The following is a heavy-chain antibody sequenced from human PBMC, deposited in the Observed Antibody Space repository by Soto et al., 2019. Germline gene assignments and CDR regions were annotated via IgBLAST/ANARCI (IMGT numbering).Heavy chain of an antibody. Sequence: QVQLVQSGAEVKKPGSSVKVSCKSSGGTFSNYGFSWVRQAPGQGLECMGVIVPIFGAEHPQKFQGRVTITADESXSXXFMELRGRKSEDTAVHYCARGGSAYEGSGYYPGHVWGQGPTVTVSS. CDR2: IVPIFGA. J-gene: IGHJ6*02. CDR1: GGTFSNYG. CDR3: ARGGSAYEGSGYYPGHV. V-gene: IGHV1-69*12. D-gene: IGHD3-22*01.